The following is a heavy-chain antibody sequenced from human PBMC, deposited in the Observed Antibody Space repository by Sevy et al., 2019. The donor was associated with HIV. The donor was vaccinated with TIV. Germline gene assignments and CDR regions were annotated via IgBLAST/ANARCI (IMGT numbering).Heavy chain of an antibody. D-gene: IGHD6-13*01. CDR1: GFTVSSYG. Sequence: GGSLRLSCAASGFTVSSYGMHWVRQAPGKGLEWVAVISYDGSNKYYADSVKGRFTISRDNSKNTLYLQMNSLRAEDTAVYYCAKDRTTGIAAAGTPFDYWGQGTLVTVFS. J-gene: IGHJ4*02. CDR3: AKDRTTGIAAAGTPFDY. V-gene: IGHV3-30*18. CDR2: ISYDGSNK.